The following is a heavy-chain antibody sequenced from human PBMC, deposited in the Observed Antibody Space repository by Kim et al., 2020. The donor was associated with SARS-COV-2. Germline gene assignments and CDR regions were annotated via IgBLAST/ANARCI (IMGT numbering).Heavy chain of an antibody. D-gene: IGHD3-9*01. CDR1: GGSISSYY. Sequence: SETLSLTCTVSGGSISSYYWSWIRQPPGKGLEWIGYIYYSGSTNYNPSLKSRVTISVDTSKNQFSLKLSSVTAADTAVYYCAGTSPHYDILTGLDYWGQGTLVTVSS. V-gene: IGHV4-59*01. CDR2: IYYSGST. J-gene: IGHJ4*02. CDR3: AGTSPHYDILTGLDY.